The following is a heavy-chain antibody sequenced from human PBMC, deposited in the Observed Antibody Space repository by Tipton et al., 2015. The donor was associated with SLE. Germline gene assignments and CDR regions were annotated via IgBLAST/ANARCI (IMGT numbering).Heavy chain of an antibody. J-gene: IGHJ5*01. CDR3: ARARNYFGSGLNWFDS. D-gene: IGHD3-10*01. CDR2: IFKIGSP. Sequence: LRLSCTVSGVSMRSDDYYWGWIRQPPGKGLEWIGNIFKIGSPHYNPSLKSRVSLSVDTSKNQFSLKLSSVTAADTAVYFCARARNYFGSGLNWFDSWGQGTLVTVSS. CDR1: GVSMRSDDYY. V-gene: IGHV4-39*07.